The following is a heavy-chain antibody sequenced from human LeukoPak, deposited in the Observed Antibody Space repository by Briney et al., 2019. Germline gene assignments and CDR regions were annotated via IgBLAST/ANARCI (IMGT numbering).Heavy chain of an antibody. CDR2: ISGSGGST. V-gene: IGHV3-23*01. D-gene: IGHD5-18*01. Sequence: GGSLRLSCAASGFTFSSYAMSWVRQAPGKGLEWVSAISGSGGSTYYADSVEGRFTISRDNSKNTLYLQMNSLRAEDTAVYYCASGRGYSYGSPSDYWGQGTLVTVSS. J-gene: IGHJ4*02. CDR3: ASGRGYSYGSPSDY. CDR1: GFTFSSYA.